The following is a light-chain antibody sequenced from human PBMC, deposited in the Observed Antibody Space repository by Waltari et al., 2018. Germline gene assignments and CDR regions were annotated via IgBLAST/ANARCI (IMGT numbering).Light chain of an antibody. J-gene: IGLJ2*01. CDR2: EGS. CDR3: CSYAGSSTFRV. V-gene: IGLV2-23*03. CDR1: SSDVGSYNL. Sequence: QSALTQPASVSGSTGQSLTLPCTGTSSDVGSYNLVSWYQQHPGKAPKLMIYEGSKRPSGVSNRFSGSKSGNTASLTISGLQAEDEADYYCCSYAGSSTFRVFGGGTKLTVL.